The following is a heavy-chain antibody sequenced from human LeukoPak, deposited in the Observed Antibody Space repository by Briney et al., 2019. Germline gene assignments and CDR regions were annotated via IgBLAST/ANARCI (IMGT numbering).Heavy chain of an antibody. J-gene: IGHJ4*02. D-gene: IGHD4-17*01. CDR2: ISYDGSNK. CDR3: ATIKSYGGNFLYYFDY. Sequence: PGRSLRLSCAASGFTFSSYGMHWVRQAPGKGLKWVAVISYDGSNKYYADSVKGRFTISRDNSKNTLYLQMNSLRAEDTAVYYCATIKSYGGNFLYYFDYWGQGTLVTVSS. V-gene: IGHV3-30*03. CDR1: GFTFSSYG.